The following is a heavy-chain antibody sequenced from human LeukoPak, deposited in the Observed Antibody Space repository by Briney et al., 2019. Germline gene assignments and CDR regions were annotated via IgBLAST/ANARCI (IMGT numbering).Heavy chain of an antibody. D-gene: IGHD1-26*01. CDR1: GLTFSSYA. Sequence: PGGSLRLSCAASGLTFSSYAMNWVRQAPGKGLEWVSTISYSGGSTYYVDSVKGRFTISRDNSENTLYLQLNSLRAEDTAVYYCAKAASGSYLYHFDYWGQGTLVTVSS. V-gene: IGHV3-23*01. J-gene: IGHJ4*02. CDR2: ISYSGGST. CDR3: AKAASGSYLYHFDY.